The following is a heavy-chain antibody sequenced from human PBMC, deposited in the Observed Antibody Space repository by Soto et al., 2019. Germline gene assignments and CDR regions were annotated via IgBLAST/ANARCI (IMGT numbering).Heavy chain of an antibody. D-gene: IGHD2-2*02. CDR2: IYYSGST. Sequence: LSLTCTVSGGSISSGDYYWSWIRQPPGKGLEWIGYIYYSGSTYYNPSLKSRVTISVDTSKNQFSLKLSSVTAADTAVYYCAVVPAAIGYFRFFDPWGQGTLVTVSS. J-gene: IGHJ5*02. V-gene: IGHV4-30-4*01. CDR1: GGSISSGDYY. CDR3: AVVPAAIGYFRFFDP.